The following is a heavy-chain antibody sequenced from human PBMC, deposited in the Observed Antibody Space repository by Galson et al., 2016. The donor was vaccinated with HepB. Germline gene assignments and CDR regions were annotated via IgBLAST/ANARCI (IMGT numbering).Heavy chain of an antibody. CDR1: GFTFSSHG. Sequence: LRLSCAASGFTFSSHGIHWVRQAPGKGLEWVAVISYDGNTKYFADSVRGRFTISRDNSKNTLYLQMNSLRTEDTAVYYCAKEGPYYDVLTGPMDVRGKGTTVTVSS. D-gene: IGHD3-9*01. CDR3: AKEGPYYDVLTGPMDV. CDR2: ISYDGNTK. J-gene: IGHJ6*03. V-gene: IGHV3-30*18.